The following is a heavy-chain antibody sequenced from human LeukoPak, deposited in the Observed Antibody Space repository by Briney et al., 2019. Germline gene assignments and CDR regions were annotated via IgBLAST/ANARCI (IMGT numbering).Heavy chain of an antibody. CDR1: GGTFISYA. CDR2: IIPIFGTA. Sequence: SVKVSCKASGGTFISYAISWARQAPGQGLEWMGGIIPIFGTANYAQKFQGRVTITADESTSTAYLELSSLRSEDTAVYYCAIGGRDGYNYIDYWGQGTLVTVSS. D-gene: IGHD5-24*01. CDR3: AIGGRDGYNYIDY. V-gene: IGHV1-69*13. J-gene: IGHJ4*02.